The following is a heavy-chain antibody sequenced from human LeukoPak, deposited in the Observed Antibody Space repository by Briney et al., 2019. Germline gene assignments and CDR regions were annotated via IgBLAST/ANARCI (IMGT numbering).Heavy chain of an antibody. Sequence: PGGSLRLSCAASGFTFSSYSMNWVRQAPGKGLEWVSSISSSSSYIYYADSVKGRFTISRDNAKNSLYLQMNSLRAEDTAVYYCVKSGIAVSGTDYWGQGTLVTVFS. CDR3: VKSGIAVSGTDY. V-gene: IGHV3-21*01. CDR2: ISSSSSYI. D-gene: IGHD6-19*01. CDR1: GFTFSSYS. J-gene: IGHJ4*02.